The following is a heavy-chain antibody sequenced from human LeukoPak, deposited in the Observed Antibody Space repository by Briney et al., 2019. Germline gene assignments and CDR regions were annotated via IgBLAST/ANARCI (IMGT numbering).Heavy chain of an antibody. CDR2: IYTSGST. CDR1: GGSISSGSYY. Sequence: SQTLSLTCTVSGGSISSGSYYLSWIRQPAGKGLEWIGRIYTSGSTNYNPSLKSRVTISVDTSKNQFSLKLSSVTAADTAVYYCARDSTTTVTIFDYWGQGTLVTVSS. J-gene: IGHJ4*02. V-gene: IGHV4-61*02. CDR3: ARDSTTTVTIFDY. D-gene: IGHD4-17*01.